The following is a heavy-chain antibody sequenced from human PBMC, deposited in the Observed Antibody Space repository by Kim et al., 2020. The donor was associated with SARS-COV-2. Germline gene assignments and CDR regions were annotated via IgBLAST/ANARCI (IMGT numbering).Heavy chain of an antibody. Sequence: SETLSLTCAVSGGSISSSNWWCLLRQPPRKVLGLIGVIYHSGTTYNNPPLNRRTTIAEDTTNNHSSLMLSSTTAADTALYYLATLGIGSGGIFRDAFD. D-gene: IGHD2-15*01. J-gene: IGHJ3*02. V-gene: IGHV4-4*02. CDR2: IYHSGTT. CDR3: ATLGIGSGGIFRDAFD. CDR1: GGSISSSNW.